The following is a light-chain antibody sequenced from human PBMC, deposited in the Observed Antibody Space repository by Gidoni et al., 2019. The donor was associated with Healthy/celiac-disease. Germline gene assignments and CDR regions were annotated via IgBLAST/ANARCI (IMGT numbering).Light chain of an antibody. J-gene: IGKJ1*01. Sequence: DIQMTQSPSSLSASVGDRVTITCRASRSSSSCLNWYQQKPGEAPKLLIYAASSLQSGVPSRFSGSRAGTDFTLTISSLQPEDFATYYCQQSYSTPGWTFGQGTKVEIK. CDR1: RSSSSC. CDR3: QQSYSTPGWT. V-gene: IGKV1-39*01. CDR2: AAS.